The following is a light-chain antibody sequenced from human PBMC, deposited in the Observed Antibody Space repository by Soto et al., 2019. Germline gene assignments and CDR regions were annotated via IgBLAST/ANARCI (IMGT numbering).Light chain of an antibody. CDR3: SSYAGSXNYV. CDR1: SSDVGGYNY. CDR2: EVS. V-gene: IGLV2-8*01. J-gene: IGLJ1*01. Sequence: QSVLTQPPSASGSPVQSVTISCTGTSSDVGGYNYVSWYQQHPGKAPKLMIYEVSKRPSGVPDRFSGSKSGNTASLTVSGLQAEDEADYYCSSYAGSXNYVVGRGTKVXV.